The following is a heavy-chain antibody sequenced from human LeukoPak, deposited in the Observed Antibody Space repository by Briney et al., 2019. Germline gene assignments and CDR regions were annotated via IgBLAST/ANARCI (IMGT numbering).Heavy chain of an antibody. V-gene: IGHV3-48*03. CDR2: ISSSGSTI. CDR1: GFTFSSYE. Sequence: GGSLRLSCAASGFTFSSYEMNWVRQAPGKGLEWVSYISSSGSTIYYADSVKGRFTISRDNAKNSLYLQMNSLRAEDTAVYYRAVIAAAGNFDYWGQGTLVTVSS. J-gene: IGHJ4*02. D-gene: IGHD6-13*01. CDR3: AVIAAAGNFDY.